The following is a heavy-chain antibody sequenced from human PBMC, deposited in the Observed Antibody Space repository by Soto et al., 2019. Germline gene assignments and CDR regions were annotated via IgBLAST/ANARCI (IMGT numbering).Heavy chain of an antibody. J-gene: IGHJ4*02. V-gene: IGHV4-34*01. CDR2: INHSGST. D-gene: IGHD2-8*01. CDR1: GGSFSGYY. CDR3: AREAKIRGVFY. Sequence: SETLSLTCAVYGGSFSGYYWSWIRQPPGKGLEWIGEINHSGSTNYNPSLKSRVTISVDTSKNQFSLKLSSVTAADTAVYYCAREAKIRGVFYWGQGTLVTVSS.